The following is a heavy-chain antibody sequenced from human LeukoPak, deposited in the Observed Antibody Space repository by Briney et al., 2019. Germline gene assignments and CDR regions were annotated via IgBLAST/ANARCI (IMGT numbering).Heavy chain of an antibody. D-gene: IGHD3-22*01. CDR1: GFTVSSNY. V-gene: IGHV3-53*04. CDR2: IYSGGST. Sequence: PGGSLRLSCAASGFTVSSNYMSWVRQAPGKGLEWVSVIYSGGSTYYADSVKGRFTISRHNSKNTLYLQMNSLRAEDTALYYCAKDHTYYYDSSGYPDYWGQGTLVTVSS. CDR3: AKDHTYYYDSSGYPDY. J-gene: IGHJ4*02.